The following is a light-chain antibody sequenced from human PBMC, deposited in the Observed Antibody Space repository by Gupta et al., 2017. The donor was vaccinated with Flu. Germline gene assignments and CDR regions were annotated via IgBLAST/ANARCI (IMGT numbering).Light chain of an antibody. CDR1: QGISSY. CDR3: QQVNSYPYT. V-gene: IGKV1-9*01. Sequence: PAFLSASVADTVTITCRASQGISSYLGWYQQKPGKAPNLLIYAASNLQSGVPSRFSGSGSGRQFTLTIRSLRPEDFATYFCQQVNSYPYTFGQGTKLEIK. J-gene: IGKJ2*01. CDR2: AAS.